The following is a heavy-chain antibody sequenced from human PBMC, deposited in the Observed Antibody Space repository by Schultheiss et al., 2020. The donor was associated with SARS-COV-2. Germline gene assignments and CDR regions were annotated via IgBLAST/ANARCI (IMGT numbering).Heavy chain of an antibody. CDR3: ARGSLQLWLPIYYYYGMDV. CDR2: INHSGST. CDR1: GGSFSGYY. D-gene: IGHD5-18*01. J-gene: IGHJ6*02. V-gene: IGHV4-34*01. Sequence: SETLSLTCAVYGGSFSGYYWSWIRQPPGKGLEWIGEINHSGSTNYNPSLKSRVTISVDTSKNQFSLKLSSVTAADTAVYYCARGSLQLWLPIYYYYGMDVWGQGTTVTVSS.